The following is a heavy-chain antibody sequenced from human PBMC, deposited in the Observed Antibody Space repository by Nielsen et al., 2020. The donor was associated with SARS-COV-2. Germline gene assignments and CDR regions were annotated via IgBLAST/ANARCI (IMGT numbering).Heavy chain of an antibody. CDR2: IDPSGGSTNPSGGST. CDR3: ARESSIAVAGRFFRTYYFDY. V-gene: IGHV1-46*01. D-gene: IGHD6-19*01. Sequence: VRPMPGKGLEWMGVIDPSGGSTNPSGGSTTYAQKFQGRVTMTRDTSTSTVYMELSSLRSEDTAVYYCARESSIAVAGRFFRTYYFDYWGQGTLVTVSS. J-gene: IGHJ4*02.